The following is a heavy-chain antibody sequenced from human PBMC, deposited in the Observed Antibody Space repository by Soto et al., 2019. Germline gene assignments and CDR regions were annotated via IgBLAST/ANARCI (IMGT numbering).Heavy chain of an antibody. Sequence: PGAPLKISCNGSGYIFTSYWIGWVRQMPGKGLEWMGIIYPGDSDTRYSPSFQGQVTISADKSISTAYLQWSSLKASDTAMYYCARHSSDSSGYNGYYYYGMDVWGQGTTVTVS. J-gene: IGHJ6*02. V-gene: IGHV5-51*01. D-gene: IGHD3-22*01. CDR2: IYPGDSDT. CDR1: GYIFTSYW. CDR3: ARHSSDSSGYNGYYYYGMDV.